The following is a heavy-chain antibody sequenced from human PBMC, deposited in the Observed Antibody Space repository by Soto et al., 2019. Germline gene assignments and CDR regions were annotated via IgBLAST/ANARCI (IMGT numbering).Heavy chain of an antibody. Sequence: ASVKVSCKASGYTFTSYAMHWVRQAPGQRLEWMGWINAGNGNTKYPQKFQGRVTITRDTSASTAYMELSSLRSEDTAVYYCARSVPTIVYGFDYWGQGTLVTVSS. CDR3: ARSVPTIVYGFDY. CDR1: GYTFTSYA. D-gene: IGHD1-26*01. CDR2: INAGNGNT. J-gene: IGHJ4*02. V-gene: IGHV1-3*01.